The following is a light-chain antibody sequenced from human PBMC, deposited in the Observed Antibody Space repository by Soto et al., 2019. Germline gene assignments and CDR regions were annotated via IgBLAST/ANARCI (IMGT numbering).Light chain of an antibody. V-gene: IGLV2-14*01. J-gene: IGLJ2*01. CDR3: SSYTSTSTV. CDR1: SNDIGIYNY. Sequence: QSVLTQPASVSGSPGQSISISCTGTSNDIGIYNYVSWYQQYPGKAPKLMIYEVNNRLSGVSNRFSGSKSGNTASLTISGLQAEDEAYYYCSSYTSTSTVFRGGTKLTVL. CDR2: EVN.